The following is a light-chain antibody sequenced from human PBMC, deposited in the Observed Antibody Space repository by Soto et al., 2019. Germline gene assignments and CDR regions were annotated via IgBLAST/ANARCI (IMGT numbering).Light chain of an antibody. J-gene: IGKJ5*01. CDR1: QIVYSN. CDR2: EAS. V-gene: IGKV3-15*01. CDR3: QQYTACSIT. Sequence: ETVMTQSPVTLSVSPGERATLSCRASQIVYSNVAWYQQTPGQAPRLLIYEASTRATGIPARFSGAGSGTDFTLKSSNLQFGDFAVYFCQQYTACSITVGQGTRLEIK.